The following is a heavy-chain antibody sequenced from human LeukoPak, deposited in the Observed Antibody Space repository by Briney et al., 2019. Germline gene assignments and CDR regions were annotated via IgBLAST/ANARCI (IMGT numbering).Heavy chain of an antibody. CDR1: GYTFTSYY. J-gene: IGHJ6*03. CDR2: INPSVGST. V-gene: IGHV1-46*01. Sequence: ASVKVSCKASGYTFTSYYMHWVRQAPGHGLEWTGIINPSVGSTSYAQKFQGRVTMTRAMSTSTVYMELSSLRSEDTAVYYCAIDTAMVYRDYYYYYMDVWGKGTTVTVSS. D-gene: IGHD5-18*01. CDR3: AIDTAMVYRDYYYYYMDV.